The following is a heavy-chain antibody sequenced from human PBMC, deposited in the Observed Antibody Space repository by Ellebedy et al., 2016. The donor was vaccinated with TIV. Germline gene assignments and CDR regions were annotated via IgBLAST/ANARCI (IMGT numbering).Heavy chain of an antibody. CDR2: ISYSSSYI. Sequence: GESLKISCAASGFLFPSYTLHWVRQSPGKGLEWVSAISYSSSYIYYADSLKGRFTISRDNAKNLLYLQMNSLRAEDTAVYYCAAGGHITLLESWGQGTLVTVSS. CDR1: GFLFPSYT. CDR3: AAGGHITLLES. D-gene: IGHD3-16*01. J-gene: IGHJ4*02. V-gene: IGHV3-21*01.